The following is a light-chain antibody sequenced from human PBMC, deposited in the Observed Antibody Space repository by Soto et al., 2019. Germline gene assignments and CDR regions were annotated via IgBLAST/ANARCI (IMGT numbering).Light chain of an antibody. CDR3: QQYNNWLLLWT. CDR1: QSVSSN. J-gene: IGKJ1*01. CDR2: GAS. V-gene: IGKV3-15*01. Sequence: EIVMTQSPATLSVSPGERATLSCRASQSVSSNLAWYQQKPGQAPRLLIYGASTRATGIPARFSGSGSGTEFTLTISSLQSEDFAVYYCQQYNNWLLLWTFGQGTKVEIK.